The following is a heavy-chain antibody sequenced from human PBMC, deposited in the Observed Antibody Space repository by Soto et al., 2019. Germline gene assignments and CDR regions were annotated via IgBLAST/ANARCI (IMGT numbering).Heavy chain of an antibody. CDR2: ISYDGSNK. D-gene: IGHD6-13*01. J-gene: IGHJ5*02. CDR3: ARDRSHSSSGFDP. CDR1: GFTFSSYA. Sequence: PGGSLRLSCAASGFTFSSYAMHWVRQAPGKGLEWVAVISYDGSNKYYADSVKGRFTISRDNSKNTLYLQMNSLRAEDTAVYYCARDRSHSSSGFDPWGQGTLVTVSS. V-gene: IGHV3-30-3*01.